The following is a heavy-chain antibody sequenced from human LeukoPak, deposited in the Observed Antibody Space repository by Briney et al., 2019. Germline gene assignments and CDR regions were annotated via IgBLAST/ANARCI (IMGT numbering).Heavy chain of an antibody. CDR1: GGSISSSSYY. V-gene: IGHV4-39*07. D-gene: IGHD6-13*01. J-gene: IGHJ6*02. CDR3: ARISARVSYYYYGMDV. Sequence: SETLSLTCTVSGGSISSSSYYWGWIRQPPGKGLEWIVSIYYSGSTYYNPSLKSRVTISVDTSKNQFSLKLSSVTAADTAVYYCARISARVSYYYYGMDVWGQGTTVTVSS. CDR2: IYYSGST.